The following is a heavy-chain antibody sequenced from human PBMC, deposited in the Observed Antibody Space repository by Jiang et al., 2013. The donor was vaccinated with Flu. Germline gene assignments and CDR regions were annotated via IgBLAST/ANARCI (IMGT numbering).Heavy chain of an antibody. V-gene: IGHV4-39*01. CDR3: ARRRGSTGYSYYGMDV. J-gene: IGHJ6*02. CDR1: GGSISSSSHY. D-gene: IGHD5/OR15-5a*01. Sequence: PGLVKPSETLSLTCTVSGGSISSSSHYWDWIRQPPGKGLEWIGSIYYSGSTYHNPSLRSRVTISVDTSKNQFSLKLNSVTAADTAVYYCARRRGSTGYSYYGMDVWGQGSTVTVSS. CDR2: IYYSGST.